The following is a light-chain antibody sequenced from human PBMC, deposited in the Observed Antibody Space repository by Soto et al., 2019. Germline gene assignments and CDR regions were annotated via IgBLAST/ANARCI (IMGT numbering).Light chain of an antibody. CDR1: QDISNY. V-gene: IGKV1-39*01. Sequence: DIQMTQSPSSLSASVGDRVTMTCQAIQDISNYLNWYQQKPGKAPKLLIYDASNLETGVPSRFSGSGSGTDFTLTISSLQPEDFATYYCQQSYSTPLTFGGGTKVDIK. J-gene: IGKJ4*01. CDR3: QQSYSTPLT. CDR2: DAS.